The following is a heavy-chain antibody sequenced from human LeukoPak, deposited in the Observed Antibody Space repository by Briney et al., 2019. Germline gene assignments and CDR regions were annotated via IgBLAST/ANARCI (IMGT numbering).Heavy chain of an antibody. V-gene: IGHV3-21*01. J-gene: IGHJ4*02. CDR2: ISSSSSYI. CDR1: GFTFSSYS. Sequence: GGSLRLSCAASGFTFSSYSMNWVRQAPGKGLEWVSSISSSSSYIYYADSVKGRFTISRDNAKNSLYLQMNSLRAEDTAVYYCARPKRYSGSYGYWGQGTLVTVSS. CDR3: ARPKRYSGSYGY. D-gene: IGHD1-26*01.